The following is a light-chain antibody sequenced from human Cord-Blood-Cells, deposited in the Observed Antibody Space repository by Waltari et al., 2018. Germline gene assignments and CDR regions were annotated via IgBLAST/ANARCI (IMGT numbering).Light chain of an antibody. CDR3: QSYDSSNVV. V-gene: IGLV6-57*01. CDR1: RGSIASNY. Sequence: NFMLTQPHSVSESPGKTVTISCPRSRGSIASNYVQWYQQRPGSSPTTVIYEDNQRPSGVPDRFSGSIDSSSNSASLTISGLKTEDEADYYCQSYDSSNVVFGGGTKLTVL. CDR2: EDN. J-gene: IGLJ2*01.